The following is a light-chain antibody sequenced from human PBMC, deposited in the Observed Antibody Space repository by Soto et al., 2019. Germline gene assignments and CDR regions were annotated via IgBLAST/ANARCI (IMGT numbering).Light chain of an antibody. CDR3: QNYHLALGT. V-gene: IGKV1-27*01. CDR2: GAS. Sequence: DIQMTQSPSSLSASVGETVTITCRASHDIINHLAWYQQRPGKVPNLLIDGASTLHLGVPTRFRGRGSATHFTLSISRLQPEEVATYCRQNYHLALGTFGQGTRLEIK. J-gene: IGKJ5*01. CDR1: HDIINH.